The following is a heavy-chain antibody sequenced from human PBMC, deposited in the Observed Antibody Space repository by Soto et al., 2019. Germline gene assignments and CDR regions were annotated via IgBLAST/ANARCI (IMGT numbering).Heavy chain of an antibody. CDR1: GFSFSNYA. J-gene: IGHJ4*02. CDR2: IGANAGVT. V-gene: IGHV3-64*04. Sequence: LRLSCSASGFSFSNYALYWVRQAPGKGLHFVSAIGANAGVTYYVDSVKGRFTISRDNSKNTLDLQMNSLRVEDTAVFYCAQDTYYHDTSGYYTFDYWGQGALVTVSS. D-gene: IGHD3-22*01. CDR3: AQDTYYHDTSGYYTFDY.